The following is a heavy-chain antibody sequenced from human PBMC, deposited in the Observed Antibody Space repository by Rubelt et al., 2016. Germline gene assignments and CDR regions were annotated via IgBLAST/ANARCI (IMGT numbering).Heavy chain of an antibody. Sequence: QLQLQESGPGLVKPSETLSVTCTVSGGSISSYHWNWIRQPPGKGLEWIGFIYNSGSTNYNPSLKSRVTISVDTSKNQFCLKRSSVTAADTAVYYCARGGYYDSSGYYPFDYWGQGTLVTVSS. J-gene: IGHJ4*02. V-gene: IGHV4-59*01. CDR1: GGSISSYH. D-gene: IGHD3-22*01. CDR3: ARGGYYDSSGYYPFDY. CDR2: IYNSGST.